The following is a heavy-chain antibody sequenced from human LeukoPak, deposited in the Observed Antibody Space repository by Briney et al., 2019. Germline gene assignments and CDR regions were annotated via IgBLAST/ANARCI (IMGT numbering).Heavy chain of an antibody. CDR2: IYHSGST. Sequence: SETLSLTCTVSSGSISTSSYYWGWIRQPPGKGLEWIGSIYHSGSTYYNPSLKSRVTIAVETSKNQFSLELSSVTAADKAVYYCARSCRILDIVATIRARLGGNGFDIWGQGTMVTVSS. J-gene: IGHJ3*02. CDR1: SGSISTSSYY. D-gene: IGHD5-12*01. CDR3: ARSCRILDIVATIRARLGGNGFDI. V-gene: IGHV4-39*07.